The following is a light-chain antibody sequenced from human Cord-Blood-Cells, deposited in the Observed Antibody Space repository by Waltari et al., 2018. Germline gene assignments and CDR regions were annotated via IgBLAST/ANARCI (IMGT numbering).Light chain of an antibody. CDR2: DAS. CDR1: QSISSW. V-gene: IGKV1-5*01. J-gene: IGKJ2*01. Sequence: DIQMTQSPSTLSASVGDRVTITCRASQSISSWLAWYQQKPGKAPKLLIYDASSLESGVPSRFSGSGSGTEFTLTISSLQPYDFATYYCQQYNSYSYTFGQVTKLEIK. CDR3: QQYNSYSYT.